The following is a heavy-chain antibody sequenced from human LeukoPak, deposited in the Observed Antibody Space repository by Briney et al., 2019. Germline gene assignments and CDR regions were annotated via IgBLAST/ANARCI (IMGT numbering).Heavy chain of an antibody. V-gene: IGHV4-59*01. Sequence: SETLSLTCTVSGGSIGSYYWSWIRQPPGKGLEWIGYIYYSGSTNYNPSLKSRVTISVDTSKNQFSLKLSSVTAADTAVYYCARGAVSGYYTGVGWLDPWGQGTLVTVSS. CDR3: ARGAVSGYYTGVGWLDP. J-gene: IGHJ5*02. CDR1: GGSIGSYY. D-gene: IGHD3-3*01. CDR2: IYYSGST.